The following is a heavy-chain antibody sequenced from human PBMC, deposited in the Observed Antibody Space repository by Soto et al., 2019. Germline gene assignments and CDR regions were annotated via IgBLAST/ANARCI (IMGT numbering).Heavy chain of an antibody. CDR3: ARVQKWLVSTNWFDP. Sequence: ASVKVSCKASGFTFSNYGISWVRQAPGQGLEWMGWISADNGNTNYAQSLQGRVTMTTDTSTNTAHVELRSLRSDDTAVYYCARVQKWLVSTNWFDPWGQGTLVTVSS. CDR1: GFTFSNYG. D-gene: IGHD6-19*01. V-gene: IGHV1-18*01. J-gene: IGHJ5*02. CDR2: ISADNGNT.